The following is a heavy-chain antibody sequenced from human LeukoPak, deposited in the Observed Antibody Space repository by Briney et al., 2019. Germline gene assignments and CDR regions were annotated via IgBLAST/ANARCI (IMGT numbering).Heavy chain of an antibody. CDR3: ARDASMVRGVTPFDY. J-gene: IGHJ4*02. Sequence: GGSLRLSCAASGFTFSSYWMSWVRQAPGKGLEWVSSISSSSSYIYYADSVKGRFTISRDNAKNSLYLQMNSLRAEDTAVYYCARDASMVRGVTPFDYWGQGTLVTVSS. V-gene: IGHV3-21*01. CDR1: GFTFSSYW. D-gene: IGHD3-10*01. CDR2: ISSSSSYI.